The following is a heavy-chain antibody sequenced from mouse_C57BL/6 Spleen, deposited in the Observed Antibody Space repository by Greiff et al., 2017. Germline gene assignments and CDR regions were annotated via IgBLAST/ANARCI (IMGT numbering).Heavy chain of an antibody. V-gene: IGHV1-22*01. CDR3: ARDGNYDGWFAY. D-gene: IGHD2-1*01. CDR1: GYTFTDYN. CDR2: INPNNGGT. Sequence: EVQLQQSGPELVKPGASVKMSCKASGYTFTDYNMHWVKQSHGKSLEWIGYINPNNGGTSYNQKFKGKATLTVNKSSSTAYMELRSLTSEDSAVYYCARDGNYDGWFAYWGQGTLVTVSA. J-gene: IGHJ3*01.